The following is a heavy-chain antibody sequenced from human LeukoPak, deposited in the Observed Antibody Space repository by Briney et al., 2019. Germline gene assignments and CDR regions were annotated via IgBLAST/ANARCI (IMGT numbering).Heavy chain of an antibody. CDR3: ARGYSYGPPYGMDV. Sequence: SETLSLTCTVSGGSISSSSYYWGWIRQPPGKGLEWIGSIYYTGSTYYNPSLKSRVTISVDTSKNQLSLKLSSVTAADTAVYYCARGYSYGPPYGMDVWGQGTTVTVSS. J-gene: IGHJ6*02. CDR1: GGSISSSSYY. CDR2: IYYTGST. D-gene: IGHD5-18*01. V-gene: IGHV4-39*01.